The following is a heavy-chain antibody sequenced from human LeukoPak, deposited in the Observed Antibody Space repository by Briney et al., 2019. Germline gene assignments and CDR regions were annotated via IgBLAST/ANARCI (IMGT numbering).Heavy chain of an antibody. V-gene: IGHV4-61*01. D-gene: IGHD3-22*01. CDR1: GGSISSSSYY. J-gene: IGHJ5*02. CDR3: ASRVVADLGFDP. Sequence: SETLSLTCTVSGGSISSSSYYWSWIRQPPGKGLEWIGYIYYSGSTNYNPSLKSRVTISVDTSKNQFSLKLSSVTAADTAVYYCASRVVADLGFDPWGQGTLVTVSS. CDR2: IYYSGST.